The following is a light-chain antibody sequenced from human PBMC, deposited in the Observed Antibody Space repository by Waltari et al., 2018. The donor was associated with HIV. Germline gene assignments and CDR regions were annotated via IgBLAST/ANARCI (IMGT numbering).Light chain of an antibody. Sequence: QSALTQPASVSGSPGQSITLPCTGPSSDVGGSNYVSWYQQHPGKAPKLMISDVSNRPSGVSNRFSGSKSGNTASLTSSGLQAEDEADYYCSSYTGSSTPYVFGTGTKVTVL. CDR2: DVS. CDR3: SSYTGSSTPYV. CDR1: SSDVGGSNY. J-gene: IGLJ1*01. V-gene: IGLV2-14*03.